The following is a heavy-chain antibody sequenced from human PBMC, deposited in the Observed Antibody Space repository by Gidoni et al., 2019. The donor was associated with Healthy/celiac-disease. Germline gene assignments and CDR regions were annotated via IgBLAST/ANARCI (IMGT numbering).Heavy chain of an antibody. CDR1: GYNFISYW. J-gene: IGHJ3*02. CDR2: IYPGDSDT. CDR3: ARPKAVVPATVDVFDI. D-gene: IGHD2-21*02. V-gene: IGHV5-51*01. Sequence: EVQLVQSGAEVKKPGEPLKISYKGSGYNFISYWIVWMRQMPGKGLEWMGIIYPGDSDTRYSPSFQGQVTISADKSINTAYLQWSSLKASDTAMYFCARPKAVVPATVDVFDIWGQGTMVTVSS.